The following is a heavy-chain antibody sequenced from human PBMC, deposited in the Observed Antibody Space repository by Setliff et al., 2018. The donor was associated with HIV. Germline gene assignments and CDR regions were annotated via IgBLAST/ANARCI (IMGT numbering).Heavy chain of an antibody. J-gene: IGHJ5*02. Sequence: SETLSLTCAVSGYSIRSGYYWGWIRQSPGKGLEWIGSIFHSGSTYTSPSLRSRVTMSVDTSKNQFSLNLNSVTAADTAVYYCARWMTSRINSRHLRGDWFDPWGQGSLFTVSS. CDR2: IFHSGST. V-gene: IGHV4-38-2*01. D-gene: IGHD2-2*03. CDR3: ARWMTSRINSRHLRGDWFDP. CDR1: GYSIRSGYY.